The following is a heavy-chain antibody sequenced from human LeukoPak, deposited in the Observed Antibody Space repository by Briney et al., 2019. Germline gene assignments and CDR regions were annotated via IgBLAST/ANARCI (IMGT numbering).Heavy chain of an antibody. D-gene: IGHD6-13*01. CDR2: FYSGGDT. CDR3: ARPGYGLAAAGTEDAFDI. Sequence: PGGSLRLSCAVSGFTVSSNHMSWVRQAPGKGLEWVSVFYSGGDTHYADSVKGRFTISRDNSKNTLYLQMNSLRAEDTAVYYCARPGYGLAAAGTEDAFDIWGQGTMVTVSS. CDR1: GFTVSSNH. J-gene: IGHJ3*02. V-gene: IGHV3-53*01.